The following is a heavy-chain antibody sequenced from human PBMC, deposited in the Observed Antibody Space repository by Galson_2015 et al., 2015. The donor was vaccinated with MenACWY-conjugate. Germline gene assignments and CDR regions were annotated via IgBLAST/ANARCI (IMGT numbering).Heavy chain of an antibody. D-gene: IGHD3-10*01. CDR2: INGAGSRA. J-gene: IGHJ4*02. CDR1: GFTFSSYW. Sequence: SLRLSCAASGFTFSSYWMHWVRHPPGKGLVRVSRINGAGSRAEYADSVEGRFTISRDNAKNTLFLQMNSLRVEDTGVYYCASIWFGEVLEVDGWGQGTLVTVSS. V-gene: IGHV3-74*03. CDR3: ASIWFGEVLEVDG.